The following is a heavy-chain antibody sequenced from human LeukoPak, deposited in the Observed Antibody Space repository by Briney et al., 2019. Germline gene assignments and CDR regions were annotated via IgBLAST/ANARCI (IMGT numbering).Heavy chain of an antibody. V-gene: IGHV4-38-2*02. CDR2: IYHSGST. J-gene: IGHJ4*02. Sequence: PSETLSLTCAVSGYSISSGYYWGWIRPPPGKGLEWIGSIYHSGSTYYNPSLKSRVTISVDTSKNQFSLKLSSVTAADTAVYYCARDSYSSSWHFDYWGQGTLVTVSS. D-gene: IGHD6-13*01. CDR1: GYSISSGYY. CDR3: ARDSYSSSWHFDY.